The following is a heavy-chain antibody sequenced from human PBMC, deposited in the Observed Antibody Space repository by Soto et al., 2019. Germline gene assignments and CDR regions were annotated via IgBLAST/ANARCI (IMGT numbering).Heavy chain of an antibody. D-gene: IGHD3-3*01. J-gene: IGHJ3*02. CDR3: ARVLLEVSRGRGAFDI. V-gene: IGHV1-2*04. Sequence: QVQLVQSGAEVKKPGASVKVSCKASGYTFTGYYMHWVRQAPGQGLEWMGWINPNSGGTNYAQKFQGWVTMTRDTSISTAYMELSRLRSDDTAVYYCARVLLEVSRGRGAFDIWGQGTMVTDSS. CDR2: INPNSGGT. CDR1: GYTFTGYY.